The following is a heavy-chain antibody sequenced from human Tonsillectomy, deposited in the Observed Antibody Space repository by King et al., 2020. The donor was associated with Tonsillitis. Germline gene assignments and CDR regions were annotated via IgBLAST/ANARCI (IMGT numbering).Heavy chain of an antibody. CDR2: IRGDGGTA. CDR3: VRDRYVDWCDAFDI. CDR1: GFTFRSYW. Sequence: VQLVESGGGLVQPGGSLRLSCAASGFTFRSYWMHWVRQAPGKGLVWVSRIRGDGGTAAYADSARGRFTISRDNAKNTLYLQMNSLRAEDTAVYYCVRDRYVDWCDAFDIWGQGTMVAVSS. D-gene: IGHD3-9*01. J-gene: IGHJ3*02. V-gene: IGHV3-74*01.